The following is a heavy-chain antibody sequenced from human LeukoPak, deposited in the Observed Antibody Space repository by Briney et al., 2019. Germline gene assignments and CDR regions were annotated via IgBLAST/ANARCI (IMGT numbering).Heavy chain of an antibody. CDR3: ARDESPYGDLIDY. J-gene: IGHJ4*02. CDR1: GFTFSSYA. V-gene: IGHV3-64*04. D-gene: IGHD4-17*01. Sequence: GGSLRLSCSASGFTFSSYAMHWVRQAPGKGLEYVSAISSNGGSTYYADSVKGRFTISRDNSKNTLYLQMNSLRAEDTAVYYCARDESPYGDLIDYWGQGTLVTVSS. CDR2: ISSNGGST.